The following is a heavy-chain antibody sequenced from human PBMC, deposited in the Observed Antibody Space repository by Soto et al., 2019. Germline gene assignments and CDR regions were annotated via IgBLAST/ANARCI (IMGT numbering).Heavy chain of an antibody. CDR2: IYHSGTT. CDR1: GDSISCGGFS. CDR3: ATRSGYPNNYFDP. V-gene: IGHV4-30-2*01. Sequence: PSATLSLTCTVSGDSISCGGFSWSWIRQPPGKGLEWIGYIYHSGTTYYNPSLKSRVTISLEKAKNQFSLNLRFVTAADTAVYFCATRSGYPNNYFDPWGQGTLVTVSS. D-gene: IGHD3-22*01. J-gene: IGHJ5*02.